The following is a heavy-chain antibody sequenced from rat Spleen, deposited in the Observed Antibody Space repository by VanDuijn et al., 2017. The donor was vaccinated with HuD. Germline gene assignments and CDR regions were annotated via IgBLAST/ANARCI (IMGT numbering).Heavy chain of an antibody. V-gene: IGHV5-31*01. Sequence: EVQLVESGGGLMQPGKSLKVSCVASGFTFKNFWMAWIRQAPGKKLEWIAAITNDCGNTYYSDSVKGRFTISRDNAQSTLYLQMNSLRSEDTATYYCTTQWELYHWGQGVMVTVSS. CDR1: GFTFKNFW. CDR2: ITNDCGNT. J-gene: IGHJ2*01. D-gene: IGHD5-1*01. CDR3: TTQWELYH.